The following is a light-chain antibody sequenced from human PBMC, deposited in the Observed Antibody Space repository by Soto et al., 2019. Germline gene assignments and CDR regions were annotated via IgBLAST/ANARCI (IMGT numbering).Light chain of an antibody. CDR2: AAS. CDR1: QSISSY. J-gene: IGKJ5*01. V-gene: IGKV1-39*01. Sequence: DIQMPQSPSSLSASVGDRVTITCRASQSISSYLNWYQRKPGKAPKLLIYAASRLQSGVPSRFSGSGSGTDFTLTISSLQPEDFATYYCQQSYSTPITFGQRRLLEIK. CDR3: QQSYSTPIT.